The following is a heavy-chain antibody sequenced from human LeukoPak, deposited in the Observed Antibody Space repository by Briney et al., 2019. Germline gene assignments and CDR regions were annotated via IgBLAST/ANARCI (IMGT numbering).Heavy chain of an antibody. J-gene: IGHJ4*02. CDR2: ISGSGGST. CDR3: AKGGPYYDFWSGYYTSFDY. V-gene: IGHV3-23*01. Sequence: GGSLRLSCAASGFTFSSYAMSWVRQAPGKGLEWVSAISGSGGSTYYADSVKGRFTISRDNSKNALYLQMNSLRAEDTAVYYCAKGGPYYDFWSGYYTSFDYWGQGTLVTVSS. D-gene: IGHD3-3*01. CDR1: GFTFSSYA.